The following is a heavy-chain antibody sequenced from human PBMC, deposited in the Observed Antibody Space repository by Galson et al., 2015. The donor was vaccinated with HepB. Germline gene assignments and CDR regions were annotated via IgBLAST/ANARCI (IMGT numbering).Heavy chain of an antibody. CDR3: AADSPYYYDSSGYRFYYYYGMDV. Sequence: SVKVSCKASGFTFTSSAMQWVRQARGQRLEWIGWIVVGSGNTNYAQKFQERVTITRDMSTSTAYMELSSLRSEDTAVYYCAADSPYYYDSSGYRFYYYYGMDVWGQGTTVTVSS. V-gene: IGHV1-58*02. CDR1: GFTFTSSA. J-gene: IGHJ6*02. D-gene: IGHD3-22*01. CDR2: IVVGSGNT.